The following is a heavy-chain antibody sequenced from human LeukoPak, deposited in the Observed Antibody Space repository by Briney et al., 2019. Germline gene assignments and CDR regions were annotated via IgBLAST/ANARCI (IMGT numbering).Heavy chain of an antibody. CDR1: GFTFSSYN. CDR2: ISSSSTTI. V-gene: IGHV3-48*01. CDR3: AVGKDYGDNS. Sequence: GGSLRLSCAASGFTFSSYNMNWVRQAPGKGLEWVSYISSSSTTIYYADSVKGRFTISRDNAKSSLYLQMNSLGVEDTAVYYCAVGKDYGDNSWGQGTLVTVSS. J-gene: IGHJ4*02. D-gene: IGHD4-17*01.